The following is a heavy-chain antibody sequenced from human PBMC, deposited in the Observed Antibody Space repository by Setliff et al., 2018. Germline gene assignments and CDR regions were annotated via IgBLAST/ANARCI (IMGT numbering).Heavy chain of an antibody. Sequence: ASVKVSCKASGYTFTNYGVSWVRQAPGLGLEWMGIISPSGGSASYAQKFQGRVTITTDESTSTAYMELSSLRSEDTAVYYCARAPLSGYYSSPFDYWGQGTLVTVSS. V-gene: IGHV1-46*01. CDR2: ISPSGGSA. CDR3: ARAPLSGYYSSPFDY. D-gene: IGHD3-22*01. J-gene: IGHJ4*02. CDR1: GYTFTNYG.